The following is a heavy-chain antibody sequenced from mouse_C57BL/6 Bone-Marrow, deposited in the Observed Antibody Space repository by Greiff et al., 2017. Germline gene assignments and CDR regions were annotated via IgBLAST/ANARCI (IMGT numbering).Heavy chain of an antibody. Sequence: QVQLKESGAELVRPGTSVKMSCKASGYTFTNYWIGWAKQRPGHGLEWIGDIYPGGGYTNYNEKFKGKATLTADKSSSTAYMQFSSLTSEDSAIYYCARSDRMYYYGSSYYAMDYWGQGTSVTVSS. V-gene: IGHV1-63*01. CDR1: GYTFTNYW. J-gene: IGHJ4*01. CDR3: ARSDRMYYYGSSYYAMDY. CDR2: IYPGGGYT. D-gene: IGHD1-1*01.